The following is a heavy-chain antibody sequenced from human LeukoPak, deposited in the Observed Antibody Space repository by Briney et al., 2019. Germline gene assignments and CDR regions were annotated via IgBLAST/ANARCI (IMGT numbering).Heavy chain of an antibody. CDR3: ARLFGYSYGIVDY. CDR2: IYHSRST. J-gene: IGHJ4*02. Sequence: SETLSLTCTVSGGSVSSDGYYWGWIRQPPGKGLEWIGSIYHSRSTYYSPSLKSRATISVDTSMIQVSLKLSSVTAADTAMYYCARLFGYSYGIVDYWGQGTLVTVSS. D-gene: IGHD5-18*01. CDR1: GGSVSSDGYY. V-gene: IGHV4-39*01.